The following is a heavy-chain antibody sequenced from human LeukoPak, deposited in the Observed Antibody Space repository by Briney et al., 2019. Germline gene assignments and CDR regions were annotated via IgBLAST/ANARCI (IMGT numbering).Heavy chain of an antibody. V-gene: IGHV3-23*01. D-gene: IGHD3-9*01. CDR3: AKAGLRYFDWSEAIDY. Sequence: GGSLRLSCAASGFIFSSYAMSWVRQAPGKGLEWVSAISGSGGSTYYADSVKGRFTISRDNSKNTLYLQMNSLRAEDTAVYYCAKAGLRYFDWSEAIDYWGQGTLVTVSS. CDR2: ISGSGGST. CDR1: GFIFSSYA. J-gene: IGHJ4*02.